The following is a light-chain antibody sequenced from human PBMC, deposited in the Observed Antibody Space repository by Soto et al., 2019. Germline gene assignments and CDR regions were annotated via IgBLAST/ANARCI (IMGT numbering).Light chain of an antibody. V-gene: IGKV3-20*01. Sequence: EIVLTQSPGTLSLSPGERATLSCRASQSVSSSYLAWYQQKCGQAPRFLIYGASSRATGIPDRFSGSGSGTDFTLTISRLEPEDFAVYYCQQYGSSPPYTFGQGTKLEIK. CDR2: GAS. CDR3: QQYGSSPPYT. CDR1: QSVSSSY. J-gene: IGKJ2*01.